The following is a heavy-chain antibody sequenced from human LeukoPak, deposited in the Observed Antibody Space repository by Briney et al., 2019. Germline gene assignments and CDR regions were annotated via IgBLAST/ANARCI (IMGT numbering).Heavy chain of an antibody. CDR3: AREAFSGGYYDDY. V-gene: IGHV4-4*02. CDR2: IYHSGST. J-gene: IGHJ4*02. D-gene: IGHD3-22*01. CDR1: GGSISSSNW. Sequence: PSGTLSLTCAVSGGSISSSNWWSWVRQPPGKGLEWIGEIYHSGSTYYNPSLKSRVTISVDTSNNQFSLKLTSVSAADTAVYYCAREAFSGGYYDDYWGQGTLVTVSS.